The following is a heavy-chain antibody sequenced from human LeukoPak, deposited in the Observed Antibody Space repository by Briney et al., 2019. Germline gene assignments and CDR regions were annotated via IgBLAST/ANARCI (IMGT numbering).Heavy chain of an antibody. J-gene: IGHJ4*02. CDR1: GFTFSSYW. CDR2: IKSDGSST. D-gene: IGHD2-8*02. V-gene: IGHV3-74*01. CDR3: ARDQLYCTGGICYFDY. Sequence: PGGSLRLSCAASGFTFSSYWMHWGRQAPGKGLVWVSRIKSDGSSTSYADSVKGRFTISRDNAKNTLYLQMNSLRAEDTAVYYCARDQLYCTGGICYFDYWGQGTRVTVSS.